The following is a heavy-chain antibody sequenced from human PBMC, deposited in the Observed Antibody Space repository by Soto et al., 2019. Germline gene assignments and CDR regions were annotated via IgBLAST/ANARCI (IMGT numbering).Heavy chain of an antibody. V-gene: IGHV4-39*01. Sequence: SETLSLTCTVSGVSIISGIYDWCWIRQPPGKGLEWIGSIYYSGSTYYNPSLKSRVTISVDTSKNQFSLKLSSVTAADTAVYYCESKYDYVWGSYSTEIYNWFDPWGQGTLVTVSS. J-gene: IGHJ5*02. CDR2: IYYSGST. CDR1: GVSIISGIYD. D-gene: IGHD3-16*01. CDR3: ESKYDYVWGSYSTEIYNWFDP.